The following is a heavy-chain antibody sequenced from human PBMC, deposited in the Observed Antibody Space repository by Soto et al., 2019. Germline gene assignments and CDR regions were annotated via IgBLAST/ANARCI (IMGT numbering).Heavy chain of an antibody. CDR3: AKDRGNSNPSEFDY. CDR1: GFTFSSYS. Sequence: GGSLRLSCAASGFTFSSYSMNWVRQAPGKGLEWVSYISSSSSTIYYADSVKGRFTISRDNAKNSLFLQMNSLRAEDTAVYYCAKDRGNSNPSEFDYWGQGTLVTVSS. CDR2: ISSSSSTI. J-gene: IGHJ4*02. D-gene: IGHD4-4*01. V-gene: IGHV3-48*04.